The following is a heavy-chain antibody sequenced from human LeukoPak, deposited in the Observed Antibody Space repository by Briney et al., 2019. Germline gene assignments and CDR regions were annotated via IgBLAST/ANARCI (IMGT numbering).Heavy chain of an antibody. J-gene: IGHJ4*02. D-gene: IGHD3-10*01. CDR3: ASSYGSGSYFSTLFGY. V-gene: IGHV4-38-2*02. Sequence: SETLSLTCSVSNYSINSGHYWGWIRQPPGKGLEWIGSIYYSGSTYYNPSLKSRVTISVDTSKNQFSLKLSSVTAADTAVYYCASSYGSGSYFSTLFGYWGQGTLVTVSS. CDR1: NYSINSGHY. CDR2: IYYSGST.